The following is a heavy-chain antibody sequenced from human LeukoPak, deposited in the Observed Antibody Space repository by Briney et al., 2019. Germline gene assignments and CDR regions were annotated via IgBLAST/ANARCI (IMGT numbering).Heavy chain of an antibody. V-gene: IGHV3-9*01. CDR2: IIRNSGRI. D-gene: IGHD3-22*01. J-gene: IGHJ4*02. CDR1: GFTFADYA. Sequence: GRSLRLSCAPSGFTFADYATHWVRQAPGKGLEWVSGIIRNSGRIGYADSVTGRLSISRGPAKNSLYLRMNCERGEDPSLSFCAKGSGRSYHSSGYSAYYFDYWGQGTLGTVSP. CDR3: AKGSGRSYHSSGYSAYYFDY.